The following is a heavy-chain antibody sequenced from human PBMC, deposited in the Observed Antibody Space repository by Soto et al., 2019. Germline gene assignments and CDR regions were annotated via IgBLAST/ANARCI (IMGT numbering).Heavy chain of an antibody. Sequence: GGSLRLSCAASGFTFSSYWMSWVRQAPGKGLEWVANIKQDGSEKYYVDSVKGRFTISRDNAKNSLYLQMNSLRAEDTAVYYCARENYYGSGSYYTPRYYYGMDVWGQGTTVTVSS. CDR3: ARENYYGSGSYYTPRYYYGMDV. D-gene: IGHD3-10*01. J-gene: IGHJ6*02. CDR1: GFTFSSYW. CDR2: IKQDGSEK. V-gene: IGHV3-7*01.